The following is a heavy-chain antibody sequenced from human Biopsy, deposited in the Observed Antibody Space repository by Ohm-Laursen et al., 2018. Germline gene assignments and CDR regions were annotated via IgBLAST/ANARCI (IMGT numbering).Heavy chain of an antibody. CDR2: INTSGGST. J-gene: IGHJ4*02. V-gene: IGHV3-23*01. Sequence: GSLRLSCAALGFTFSSYAMTWVRQAPGKGLEWVSVINTSGGSTHYAVSVKGRFTISRDNSKNTLYLRMNSLRAEDTAVYYCAKPADSYGSEFYFDYWGQGTLVTVSS. CDR1: GFTFSSYA. CDR3: AKPADSYGSEFYFDY. D-gene: IGHD4-17*01.